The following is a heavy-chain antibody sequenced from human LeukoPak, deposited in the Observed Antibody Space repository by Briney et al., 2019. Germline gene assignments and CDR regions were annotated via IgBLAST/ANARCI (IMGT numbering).Heavy chain of an antibody. D-gene: IGHD3-3*01. CDR3: ARDSLPRNYDFWSGYYQDAFDI. CDR2: ISSSSSYI. CDR1: GFTFSSYS. V-gene: IGHV3-21*01. J-gene: IGHJ3*02. Sequence: GGSLRLSCAASGFTFSSYSMNWVRQAPGKGLEWVSSISSSSSYIYYADSVKGRFTISRDNAKNPLYLQMNSLRAEDTAVYYCARDSLPRNYDFWSGYYQDAFDIWGQGTMVTVSS.